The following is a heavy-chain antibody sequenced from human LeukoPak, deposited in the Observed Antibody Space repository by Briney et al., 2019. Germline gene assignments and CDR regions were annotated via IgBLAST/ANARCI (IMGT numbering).Heavy chain of an antibody. V-gene: IGHV4-30-4*01. CDR1: GGSVSSGNYY. CDR2: INYNGNT. D-gene: IGHD1-1*01. Sequence: SQTLSLTCTVSGGSVSSGNYYWSWIRQPPGKGLEWIGYINYNGNTYYNPSLKSRITISRDMSKNQFSLNLRSVTAADTAVYYCARDTINGTTAFDYWGQGTLVTISS. CDR3: ARDTINGTTAFDY. J-gene: IGHJ4*02.